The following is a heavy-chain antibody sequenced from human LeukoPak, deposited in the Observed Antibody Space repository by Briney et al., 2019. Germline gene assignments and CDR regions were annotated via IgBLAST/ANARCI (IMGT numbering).Heavy chain of an antibody. CDR3: ASHSSGWYSDFDY. J-gene: IGHJ4*02. Sequence: GGSLTLSCAASGFTFSSYEMNWVRQAPGKGLEWVSYISSSGSTIYYADSVKGRFTISRDNAKNSLYLQMNSLRAEDTAVYYCASHSSGWYSDFDYWGQGTLVTVSS. CDR1: GFTFSSYE. D-gene: IGHD6-19*01. CDR2: ISSSGSTI. V-gene: IGHV3-48*03.